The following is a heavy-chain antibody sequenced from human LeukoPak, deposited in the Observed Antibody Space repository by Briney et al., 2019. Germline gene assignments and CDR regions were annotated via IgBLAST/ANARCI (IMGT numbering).Heavy chain of an antibody. CDR1: GDSISSSNYY. CDR2: IHYSGST. D-gene: IGHD3-10*01. J-gene: IGHJ4*02. V-gene: IGHV4-39*01. CDR3: VRAFMARTVDY. Sequence: PSETLSLTCSVSGDSISSSNYYWDWIRQPPGKGLEWIGSIHYSGSTNYNPSLKSRVTISVETSKNQFSLKLSSVTAADTAVYYCVRAFMARTVDYWGQGTLVTVSS.